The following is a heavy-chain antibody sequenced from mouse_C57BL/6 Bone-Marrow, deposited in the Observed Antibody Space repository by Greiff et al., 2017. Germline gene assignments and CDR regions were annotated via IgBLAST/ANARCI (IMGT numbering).Heavy chain of an antibody. CDR1: GYTFTSYW. V-gene: IGHV1-59*01. J-gene: IGHJ3*01. Sequence: VKLMQPGAELVRPGTSVKLSCKASGYTFTSYWMHWVKQRPGQGLEWIGVIDPSDSYTNYNQKFKGKATLTVDTSSSTAYMQLSSLTSEDSAVYYCAREGAYYYGSSSSWFAYWGQGTLVTVSA. CDR3: AREGAYYYGSSSSWFAY. CDR2: IDPSDSYT. D-gene: IGHD1-1*01.